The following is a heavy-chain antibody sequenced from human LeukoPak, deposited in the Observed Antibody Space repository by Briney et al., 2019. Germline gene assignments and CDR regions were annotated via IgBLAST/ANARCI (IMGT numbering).Heavy chain of an antibody. CDR1: GGSITSGDYY. Sequence: PSETLSLTCTVSGGSITSGDYYWXCIRQPPGXGXXXXXXXXXSGSNYSKPSLRSRATISVDTSKNQFSLNVRPVTAADTAVYYCARERLIDFYGDCPWGYYDYWGQRALVTVSS. CDR3: ARERLIDFYGDCPWGYYDY. J-gene: IGHJ4*02. CDR2: XXXSGSN. V-gene: IGHV4-30-4*01. D-gene: IGHD4-17*01.